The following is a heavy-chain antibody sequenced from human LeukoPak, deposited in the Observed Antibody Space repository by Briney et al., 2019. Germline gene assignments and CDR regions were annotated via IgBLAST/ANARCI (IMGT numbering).Heavy chain of an antibody. CDR1: GGSISSGSYY. J-gene: IGHJ4*02. CDR2: IYTSGST. D-gene: IGHD3-22*01. Sequence: SETLSLTCTVSGGSISSGSYYWSWIRQPAGKGLEWIGRIYTSGSTNYNPSLKSRVTISVDTSKNQFSLKLSSVTAADTAVYYCATYPDSSGYVDYWGQGTLVTVSS. V-gene: IGHV4-61*02. CDR3: ATYPDSSGYVDY.